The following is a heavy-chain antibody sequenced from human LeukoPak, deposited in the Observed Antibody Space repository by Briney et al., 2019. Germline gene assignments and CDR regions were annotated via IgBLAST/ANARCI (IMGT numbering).Heavy chain of an antibody. CDR1: GFTVSSNY. V-gene: IGHV3-66*01. D-gene: IGHD1-26*01. CDR3: AREGGGSYLYYFDY. CDR2: IYSGGST. J-gene: IGHJ4*02. Sequence: GGSLRLSCAASGFTVSSNYMSWVRQAPGKGLEWVSVIYSGGSTYYADSVKGRFTISRDNSKNTLHLQMNSLRAEDTAVYYCAREGGGSYLYYFDYWGQGTLVTVSS.